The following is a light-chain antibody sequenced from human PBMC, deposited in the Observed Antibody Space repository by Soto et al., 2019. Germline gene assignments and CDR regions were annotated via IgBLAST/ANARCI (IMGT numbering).Light chain of an antibody. CDR3: QSYDSSLSGHV. V-gene: IGLV1-40*01. CDR2: GSS. Sequence: QSVLTQPPSVSGAPGQRVTISCTGSSSNIGAGYDVHWYQQLPGTAPKLLIYGSSNRPSGVPDRFSGSKSGTSASLAITGLQAEDEADYYCQSYDSSLSGHVFGTGNKLTVL. J-gene: IGLJ1*01. CDR1: SSNIGAGYD.